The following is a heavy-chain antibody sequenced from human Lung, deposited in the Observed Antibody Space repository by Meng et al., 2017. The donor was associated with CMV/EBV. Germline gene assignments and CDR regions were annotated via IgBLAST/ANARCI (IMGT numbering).Heavy chain of an antibody. D-gene: IGHD3-3*01. Sequence: QVQVVPSGAEVKKPGSSVNVYGKASGGTFSSYTISWVRQAPGQGLEWMGRIIPILGIANYAQKFQGRVTITADKSTSTAYMELSSLRSEDTAVYYCASSIFGVVIISPLGYWGQGTLVTVSS. CDR1: GGTFSSYT. V-gene: IGHV1-69*02. CDR3: ASSIFGVVIISPLGY. J-gene: IGHJ4*02. CDR2: IIPILGIA.